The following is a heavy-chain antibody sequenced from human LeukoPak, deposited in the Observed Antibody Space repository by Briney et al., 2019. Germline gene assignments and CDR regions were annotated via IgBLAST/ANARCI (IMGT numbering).Heavy chain of an antibody. CDR2: IKQDGSEK. CDR3: AKESCSSTSCYEYYFDY. V-gene: IGHV3-7*01. D-gene: IGHD2-2*01. CDR1: GFPFSSYW. Sequence: PGGSLRLSCAASGFPFSSYWMNWVRQAPGKGLEWVANIKQDGSEKYYVDSVKGRFTISRDNAKNSLYLQMNSLRAEDTAVYYCAKESCSSTSCYEYYFDYWGQGTLVTVSS. J-gene: IGHJ4*02.